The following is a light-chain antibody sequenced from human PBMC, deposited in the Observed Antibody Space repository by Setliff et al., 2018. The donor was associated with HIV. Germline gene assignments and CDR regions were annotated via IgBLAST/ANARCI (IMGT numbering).Light chain of an antibody. CDR2: EVS. V-gene: IGLV2-23*02. CDR1: SSDVGSYNF. Sequence: QSVLAQPASASGSPGQSITISCTGTSSDVGSYNFVSWYQQHPGKAPKLMIYEVSKRPSGDSDRFSGSKSGNTASLTISGLQADDEADYYCCSYAGSSIFYVFGSGTKVTVL. CDR3: CSYAGSSIFYV. J-gene: IGLJ1*01.